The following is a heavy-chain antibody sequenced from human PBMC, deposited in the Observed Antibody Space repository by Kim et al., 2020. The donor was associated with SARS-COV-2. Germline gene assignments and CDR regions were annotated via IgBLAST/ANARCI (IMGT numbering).Heavy chain of an antibody. D-gene: IGHD2-21*02. CDR2: IIPIFGTA. V-gene: IGHV1-69*13. CDR3: ARDPQCGGACSFFHDAFDI. Sequence: SVKVSCKASGGTFSSYAISWVRQAPGQGLEWMGGIIPIFGTANYAQKFQGRVTITADESTSTAYMELSSLRSEDTAVYYCARDPQCGGACSFFHDAFDIWGPGKPVTVS. CDR1: GGTFSSYA. J-gene: IGHJ3*02.